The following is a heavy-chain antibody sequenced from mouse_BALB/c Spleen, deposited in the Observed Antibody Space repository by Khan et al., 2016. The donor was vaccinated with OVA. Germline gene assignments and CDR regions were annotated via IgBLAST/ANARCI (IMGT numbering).Heavy chain of an antibody. J-gene: IGHJ3*01. CDR1: GFTFSNYA. Sequence: VQLKQSGGGLVKPGGSLKVSCAASGFTFSNYAMSWVRQTPEKRLEWVASISTGDTTYYPDSVKGRFTISRDNARNILYLQMRSLRSDDTAMYYCARDYWFVYWGQGTLVTVSA. V-gene: IGHV5-6-5*01. CDR3: ARDYWFVY. CDR2: ISTGDTT.